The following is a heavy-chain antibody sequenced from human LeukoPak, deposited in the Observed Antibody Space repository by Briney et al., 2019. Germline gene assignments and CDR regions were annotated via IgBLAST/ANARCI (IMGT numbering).Heavy chain of an antibody. Sequence: GGSLRLSCAASGFTFSSYGMHWVRQAPGKGLEWVAVTSYDGSNEYYADSVKGRFTISRDSSKNTLYLQMNSLRAEDTAVYYCARSMVRGVIGAFDIWGQGTMVTVSS. CDR3: ARSMVRGVIGAFDI. CDR2: TSYDGSNE. CDR1: GFTFSSYG. V-gene: IGHV3-30*03. D-gene: IGHD3-10*01. J-gene: IGHJ3*02.